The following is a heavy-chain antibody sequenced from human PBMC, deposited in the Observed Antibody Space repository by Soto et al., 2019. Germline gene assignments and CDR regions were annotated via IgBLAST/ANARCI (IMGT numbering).Heavy chain of an antibody. Sequence: QVQLVQSGAEVKKPGSSVKVSCKASGATFSSYTISWVRQAPGQGLEWMGRIIPILGIANYAQKFQGRVTITADKSTSTAYMELSSLRSEDTAVYYCARVDTAMEPDYWGQGTLVTVSS. D-gene: IGHD5-18*01. V-gene: IGHV1-69*02. J-gene: IGHJ4*02. CDR1: GATFSSYT. CDR2: IIPILGIA. CDR3: ARVDTAMEPDY.